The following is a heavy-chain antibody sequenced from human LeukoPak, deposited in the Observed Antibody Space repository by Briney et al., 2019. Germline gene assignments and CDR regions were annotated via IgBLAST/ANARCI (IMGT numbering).Heavy chain of an antibody. V-gene: IGHV3-7*01. CDR1: GFTFSSYW. CDR2: INQDGSEK. Sequence: PGGSLRLSCAASGFTFSSYWTGWVRQAPGKGLEWVASINQDGSEKYYVDFVKGRFTISRDNAKKSLYLQMNSLRVEDTAVYYCAELGITMIGGVWGKGTTVTISS. CDR3: AELGITMIGGV. D-gene: IGHD3-10*02. J-gene: IGHJ6*04.